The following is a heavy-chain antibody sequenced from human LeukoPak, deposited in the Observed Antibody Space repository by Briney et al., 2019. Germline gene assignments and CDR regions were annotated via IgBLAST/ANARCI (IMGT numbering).Heavy chain of an antibody. CDR2: IIPIFGTA. J-gene: IGHJ3*02. CDR3: ARGSDAYYGGDCPPVAFDI. D-gene: IGHD2-21*02. Sequence: ASVKVSCKASGCTFSRYPIRWVRQAPGQGLEWMGGIIPIFGTANYAQKFQGRVTITADESTTTAYMELSSLRSEDTAVYYCARGSDAYYGGDCPPVAFDICGEGKMLTVSS. CDR1: GCTFSRYP. V-gene: IGHV1-69*01.